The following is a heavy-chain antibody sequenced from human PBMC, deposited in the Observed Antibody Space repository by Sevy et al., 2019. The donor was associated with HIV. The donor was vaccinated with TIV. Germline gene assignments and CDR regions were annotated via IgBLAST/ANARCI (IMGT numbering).Heavy chain of an antibody. D-gene: IGHD3-10*01. J-gene: IGHJ5*02. CDR3: AGYSRITMVRGVVNWFDP. V-gene: IGHV3-23*01. CDR2: ISGSGGST. CDR1: GFTFSSYA. Sequence: GGSLRLSCAASGFTFSSYAMSWVRQAPGKGLEWVSAISGSGGSTYYADSVKGRFTISRDNSKNTLYLQMNSLRAEDTAVDYCAGYSRITMVRGVVNWFDPWGQGTLVTVSS.